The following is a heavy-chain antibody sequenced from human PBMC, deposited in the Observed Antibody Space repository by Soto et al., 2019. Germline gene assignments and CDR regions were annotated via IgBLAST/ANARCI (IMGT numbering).Heavy chain of an antibody. V-gene: IGHV3-15*01. J-gene: IGHJ3*02. CDR2: IKSKTDGGTT. CDR1: GFTFSNAW. CDR3: TTDCVRTGTDAFDI. Sequence: GGSLRLSCAASGFTFSNAWMSWVRQAPGKGLEWVGRIKSKTDGGTTDYAAPVKGRFTISRDDSKNTLYLQMNSLKTEDTAVYYCTTDCVRTGTDAFDIWGQGTMVTVSS. D-gene: IGHD1-1*01.